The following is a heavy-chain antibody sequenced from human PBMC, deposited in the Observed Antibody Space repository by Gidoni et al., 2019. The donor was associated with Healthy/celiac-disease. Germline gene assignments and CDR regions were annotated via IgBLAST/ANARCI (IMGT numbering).Heavy chain of an antibody. Sequence: QVQLQESGPGLVKPSQTLSLTCTAPGGPIRSGSDYWSWIRQPAGKGLEWIGRIYTSGSTNYNPSLKSRVTISVDTSKNQFSLKLSSVTAADTAVYYCARDRAPSTGDVNGMDVWGQGTTVTVSS. V-gene: IGHV4-61*02. D-gene: IGHD6-25*01. CDR3: ARDRAPSTGDVNGMDV. CDR1: GGPIRSGSDY. J-gene: IGHJ6*02. CDR2: IYTSGST.